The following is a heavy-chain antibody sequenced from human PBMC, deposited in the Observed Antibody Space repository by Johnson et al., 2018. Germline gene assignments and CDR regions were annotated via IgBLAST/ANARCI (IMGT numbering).Heavy chain of an antibody. D-gene: IGHD3-3*01. Sequence: VQLVESGGGLVQPGGSLRLSCAASGFTFSSYSMNWVRQAPGKGLEWLSSISGSSSTIYYADSVKGRFTIYRDNAKNSLYLQMNSLRAEDTAVYHCARDHYDFWSGYYSEPTGAFDIWGQGTMVTVSS. CDR3: ARDHYDFWSGYYSEPTGAFDI. CDR2: ISGSSSTI. V-gene: IGHV3-48*01. CDR1: GFTFSSYS. J-gene: IGHJ3*02.